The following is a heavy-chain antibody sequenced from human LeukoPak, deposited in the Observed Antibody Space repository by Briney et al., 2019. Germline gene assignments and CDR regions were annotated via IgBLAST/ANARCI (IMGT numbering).Heavy chain of an antibody. V-gene: IGHV1-69*04. J-gene: IGHJ4*02. D-gene: IGHD3-22*01. CDR1: GGTFSSYA. CDR2: IIPILGIA. CDR3: ARDPWPTNYDSSGYRRPFPFDY. Sequence: VASVKVSCKASGGTFSSYAISWVRQAPGQGLEWMGRIIPILGIANYAQKFQGRVTITADNSTSTAYMELSSLRSEDTAVYYCARDPWPTNYDSSGYRRPFPFDYWGQGTLVTVSS.